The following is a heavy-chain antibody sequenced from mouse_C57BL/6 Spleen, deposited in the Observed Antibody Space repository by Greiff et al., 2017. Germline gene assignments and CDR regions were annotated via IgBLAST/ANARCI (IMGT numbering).Heavy chain of an antibody. J-gene: IGHJ4*01. V-gene: IGHV5-17*01. CDR1: GFTFSDYG. Sequence: EVQVVESGGGLVKPGGSLKLSCAASGFTFSDYGMHWVRQAPEKGLEWVAYISSGSSNLYYADTVKGRFTISRDNAKITLFRQITSLRSEDTAMYDCARHGGAMDDWGQGTSVTVSS. CDR2: ISSGSSNL. CDR3: ARHGGAMDD.